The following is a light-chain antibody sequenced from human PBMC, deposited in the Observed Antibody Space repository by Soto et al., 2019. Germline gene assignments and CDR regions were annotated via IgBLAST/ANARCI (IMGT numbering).Light chain of an antibody. Sequence: QSALTQPASVSGSPGQSITISCTGTSSDVGGYNFVSLYQQQPGKAPRLIIYEVSNRPSGVSYRFSGSKSGNTASLTISGLQAEDEADYYCSSYTLRNTLVLFGGGTKVTVL. CDR2: EVS. CDR1: SSDVGGYNF. V-gene: IGLV2-14*01. J-gene: IGLJ3*02. CDR3: SSYTLRNTLVL.